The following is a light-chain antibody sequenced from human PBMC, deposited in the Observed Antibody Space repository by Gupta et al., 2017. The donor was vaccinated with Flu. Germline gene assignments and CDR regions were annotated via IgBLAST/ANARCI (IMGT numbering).Light chain of an antibody. CDR3: APWDDSRSGRA. V-gene: IGLV1-47*02. J-gene: IGLJ3*02. CDR1: RSKIGSNN. Sequence: STLYGNRSKIGSNNVYGFQRLAETAPSLLIYSNNQRSSGVPDRFSASKYGSSATLATIRLQAEEVADYYCAPWDDSRSGRAFGGGTKPTVL. CDR2: SNN.